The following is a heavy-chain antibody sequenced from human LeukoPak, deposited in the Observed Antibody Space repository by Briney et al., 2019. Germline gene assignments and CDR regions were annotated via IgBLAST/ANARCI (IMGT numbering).Heavy chain of an antibody. D-gene: IGHD3-9*01. CDR3: ARDLKYNILTGFRSSFGFDP. J-gene: IGHJ5*02. CDR1: GYSFSTYG. Sequence: GASVKVSCKASGYSFSTYGITWVRQAPGQGLEWVGWISAYNGNTNYAQKLQGRVTMTTDTSTSTAYMELRSLRSDDTAVYYCARDLKYNILTGFRSSFGFDPWGQGTLVTVSS. CDR2: ISAYNGNT. V-gene: IGHV1-18*01.